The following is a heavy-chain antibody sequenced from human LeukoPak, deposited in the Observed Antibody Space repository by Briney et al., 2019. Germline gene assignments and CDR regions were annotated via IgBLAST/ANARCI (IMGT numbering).Heavy chain of an antibody. D-gene: IGHD5-18*01. CDR3: ASGYSYGPFDF. Sequence: GESLRISCKASGSSFTDSWITWVRQMPGKGLEWMGSIDPSDSYTNYNPSFQGHVTISADKSISTAYLQWSSLKASDTAMYYCASGYSYGPFDFWGRGTLVTVSS. J-gene: IGHJ4*02. CDR1: GSSFTDSW. CDR2: IDPSDSYT. V-gene: IGHV5-10-1*01.